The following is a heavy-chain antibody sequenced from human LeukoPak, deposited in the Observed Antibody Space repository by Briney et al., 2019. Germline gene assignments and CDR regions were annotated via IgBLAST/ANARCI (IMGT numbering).Heavy chain of an antibody. V-gene: IGHV3-30-3*01. CDR1: GFTFSSYA. CDR3: ARTTERLRFDP. D-gene: IGHD6-25*01. J-gene: IGHJ5*02. Sequence: PGGSLRLSCAASGFTFSSYAMHWVRQAPGKGLEWVAVISYDGSNKYYADSVKGRFTISRDNSQNTLYMQMNSLRAEDTAVYYCARTTERLRFDPWGQGTLVTVSS. CDR2: ISYDGSNK.